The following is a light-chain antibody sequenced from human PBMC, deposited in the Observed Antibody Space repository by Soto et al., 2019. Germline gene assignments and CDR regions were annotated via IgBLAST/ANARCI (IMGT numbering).Light chain of an antibody. CDR1: QSVSRY. CDR2: DAS. V-gene: IGKV3-11*01. CDR3: QQRSSWPFT. Sequence: EIVLTQSPDTLSLSPGESATLSCRASQSVSRYLAWYQQKPGQTPRLLIYDASNRAAGIPARFSGSGSGTDFTLTISSLEPEDFAVYYCQQRSSWPFTFGPGTKVDIK. J-gene: IGKJ3*01.